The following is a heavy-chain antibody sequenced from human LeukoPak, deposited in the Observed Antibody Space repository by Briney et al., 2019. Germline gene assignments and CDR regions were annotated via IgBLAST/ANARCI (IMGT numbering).Heavy chain of an antibody. Sequence: PGGSLRLSCAAAGFTFDDYAIRWVRQAPGEGLGWVFLIGGVGGSTYYADSVKGQFTISRDNSKNSLYLQMNSLRTEDTALYYCAKDREDSSSWYREVYYYGMDVWGQGTTVTVSS. D-gene: IGHD6-13*01. CDR2: IGGVGGST. V-gene: IGHV3-43*02. CDR3: AKDREDSSSWYREVYYYGMDV. J-gene: IGHJ6*02. CDR1: GFTFDDYA.